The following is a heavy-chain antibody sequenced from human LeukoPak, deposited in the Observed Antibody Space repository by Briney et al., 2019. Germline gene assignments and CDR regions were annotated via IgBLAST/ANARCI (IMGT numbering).Heavy chain of an antibody. CDR1: GGSFSGYY. D-gene: IGHD2-2*01. V-gene: IGHV4-34*01. CDR2: INHSGST. Sequence: SETLSLTCAVYGGSFSGYYWSWIRQPPGKGLEWIGEINHSGSTNYNPSLKSRVTISVDMSKNQFSLKLSSVTAADTAVYYCARAPDCSSTSCYRSYYYGMDVWGQGTTVTVSS. CDR3: ARAPDCSSTSCYRSYYYGMDV. J-gene: IGHJ6*02.